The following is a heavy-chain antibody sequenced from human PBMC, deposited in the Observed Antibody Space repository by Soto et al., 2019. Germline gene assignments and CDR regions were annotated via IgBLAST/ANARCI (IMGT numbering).Heavy chain of an antibody. V-gene: IGHV3-30*18. CDR1: GFTFSSYG. J-gene: IGHJ4*02. CDR2: ISYDGSNK. D-gene: IGHD3-22*01. CDR3: AKEWVYDSSGWSFDY. Sequence: GGSLRLPCAASGFTFSSYGMHWVRQAPGKGLEWVAVISYDGSNKYYADSLKGRFTISRDNSKNTLYLQMNSLRVEDTAVYYCAKEWVYDSSGWSFDYWGQGTLVTVSS.